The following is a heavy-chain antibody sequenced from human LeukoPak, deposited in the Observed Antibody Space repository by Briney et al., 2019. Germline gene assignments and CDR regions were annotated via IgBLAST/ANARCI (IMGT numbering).Heavy chain of an antibody. V-gene: IGHV3-73*01. D-gene: IGHD6-19*01. Sequence: PGGSLRLSCAASGFTFSGSAMHWVRQASGKGLEWVGRIRSKANSYATAYAASVKGRFTISRDDSKNTAYLQMNSLKTEDTAVYYCTRPGYSSGWYVVYWGQGTLVTVSS. CDR2: IRSKANSYAT. CDR1: GFTFSGSA. J-gene: IGHJ4*02. CDR3: TRPGYSSGWYVVY.